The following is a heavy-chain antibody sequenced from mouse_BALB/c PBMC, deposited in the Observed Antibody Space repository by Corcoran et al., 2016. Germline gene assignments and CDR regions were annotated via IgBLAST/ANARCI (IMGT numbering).Heavy chain of an antibody. D-gene: IGHD3-3*01. CDR2: IDPANGNT. CDR1: GFNIKDTY. Sequence: EVQLQQSGAELVKPGASVKLSCTASGFNIKDTYMHWVKQRPEQGLEWIGRIDPANGNTKYDPKFQGKATITADTSSNTAYLQLSSLTSEDTAVYYCARGTRKVYAMDYWGQGTSVTVSS. V-gene: IGHV14-3*02. CDR3: ARGTRKVYAMDY. J-gene: IGHJ4*01.